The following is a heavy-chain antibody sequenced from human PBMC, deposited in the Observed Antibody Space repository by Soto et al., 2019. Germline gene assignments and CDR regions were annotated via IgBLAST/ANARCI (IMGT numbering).Heavy chain of an antibody. Sequence: GGYPKISSAAYGFTFSSYAMSWVRQAPGKGLEWVSAISGSGGSTYYADSVKGRFTISRDNSKNTLYLQMNSLRAEDTAVYYCAKAYYVFLIGYHSNCFVPWCQ. CDR3: AKAYYVFLIGYHSNCFVP. J-gene: IGHJ5*02. V-gene: IGHV3-23*01. CDR2: ISGSGGST. D-gene: IGHD3-3*01. CDR1: GFTFSSYA.